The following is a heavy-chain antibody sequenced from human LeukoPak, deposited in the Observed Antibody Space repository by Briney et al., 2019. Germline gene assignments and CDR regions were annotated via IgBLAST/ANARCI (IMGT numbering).Heavy chain of an antibody. CDR1: GFPFSSYA. Sequence: GGSLDLSFAASGFPFSSYAMSWVRQAPGKGREWVSAISGSGGSTYYADSVKGRFTISRDNSKNTLYLQMNSLRAEDTAVYYCAKDLGYSSSWYYFDYWGQGTLVTVSS. CDR3: AKDLGYSSSWYYFDY. J-gene: IGHJ4*02. CDR2: ISGSGGST. D-gene: IGHD6-13*01. V-gene: IGHV3-23*01.